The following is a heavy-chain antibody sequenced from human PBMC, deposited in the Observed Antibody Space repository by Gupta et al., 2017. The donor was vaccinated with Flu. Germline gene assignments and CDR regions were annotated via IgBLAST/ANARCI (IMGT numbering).Heavy chain of an antibody. CDR2: ISSSSSTI. V-gene: IGHV3-48*02. CDR1: GFTFSSYS. Sequence: EVQLVESGGGLVLPGGSLRLSCAASGFTFSSYSMTWVRQAPGKGLEWVSYISSSSSTIYYADSVKGRFTISRDNAKNSLYLQMNSLRDEDTAVYYCARVSWPTSYYYGMDVWGQGTTVTVSS. D-gene: IGHD3-10*01. J-gene: IGHJ6*02. CDR3: ARVSWPTSYYYGMDV.